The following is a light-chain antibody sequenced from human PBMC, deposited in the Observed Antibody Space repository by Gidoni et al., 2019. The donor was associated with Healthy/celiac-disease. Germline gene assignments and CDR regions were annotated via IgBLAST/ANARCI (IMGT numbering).Light chain of an antibody. Sequence: QSALTQPRSVSGSPRQSVTISCTGTSSDVGGYNYVSWYQQHPGKAPKLMIYDVSKRPSGVPDRFSGSMSGNTASLTISGLQSEDDADYYCCSYAGSPWLFGGGTKLTVL. CDR3: CSYAGSPWL. CDR2: DVS. CDR1: SSDVGGYNY. V-gene: IGLV2-11*01. J-gene: IGLJ3*02.